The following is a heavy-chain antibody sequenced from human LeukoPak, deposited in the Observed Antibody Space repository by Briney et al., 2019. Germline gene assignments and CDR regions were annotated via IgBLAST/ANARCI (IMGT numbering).Heavy chain of an antibody. J-gene: IGHJ4*02. D-gene: IGHD1-26*01. Sequence: GGSLRLSCAASGFTFSSYSMNWVRQAPGKGLEWVSYISSSSSTIYYADSVKGRFTNSRDNAKNSLYLQMNSLRAEDTAVYYCARGGRSGFDYWGQGTLVTVSS. V-gene: IGHV3-48*01. CDR3: ARGGRSGFDY. CDR1: GFTFSSYS. CDR2: ISSSSSTI.